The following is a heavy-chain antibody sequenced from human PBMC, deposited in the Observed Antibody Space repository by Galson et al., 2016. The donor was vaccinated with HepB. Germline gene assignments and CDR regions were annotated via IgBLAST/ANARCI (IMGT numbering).Heavy chain of an antibody. J-gene: IGHJ4*02. CDR2: VSAGGDNT. D-gene: IGHD3-10*01. Sequence: SLRLSCAMSGLTFSNYWMHWVRQAPGKGLEWVSSVSAGGDNTYYAESVKGQFTISRDNSKNTLYLQMNSLRAEDTAMYFCARDYFRYYSANWGQGTLVTVSS. CDR1: GLTFSNYW. V-gene: IGHV3-23*01. CDR3: ARDYFRYYSAN.